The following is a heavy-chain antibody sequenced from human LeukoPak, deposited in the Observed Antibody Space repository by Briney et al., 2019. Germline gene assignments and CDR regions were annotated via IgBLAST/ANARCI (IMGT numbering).Heavy chain of an antibody. V-gene: IGHV3-7*03. D-gene: IGHD3-22*01. J-gene: IGHJ3*02. Sequence: GGSLRLSCAASGFTFSDYWMRWVRQAPGKGLEWVANIKEDGSEKYYVDFVKGRFTVSRDNANNLLYLQTNSLRAEDTAVYYCAARITMIVVVTIWGQGTMVTVSS. CDR3: AARITMIVVVTI. CDR2: IKEDGSEK. CDR1: GFTFSDYW.